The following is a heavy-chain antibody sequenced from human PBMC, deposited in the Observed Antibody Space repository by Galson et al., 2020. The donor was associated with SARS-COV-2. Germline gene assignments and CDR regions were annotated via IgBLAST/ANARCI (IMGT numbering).Heavy chain of an antibody. D-gene: IGHD3-9*01. CDR2: IDWDDDK. CDR3: ARLYYDILSGTEYGMDV. CDR1: GFSLSTSGMC. J-gene: IGHJ6*02. Sequence: ESGPTMVKPRHTLTLTCTFSGFSLSTSGMCVSWIRQPPGKALEWLARIDWDDDKYYSTPLKTRLTISNDTAKNQVVLTMTNMDPVDTATYYCARLYYDILSGTEYGMDVWGQGTTVTVSS. V-gene: IGHV2-70*11.